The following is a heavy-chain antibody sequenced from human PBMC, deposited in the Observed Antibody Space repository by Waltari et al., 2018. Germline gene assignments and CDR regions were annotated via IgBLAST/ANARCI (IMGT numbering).Heavy chain of an antibody. D-gene: IGHD3-3*01. CDR2: ISGIGGST. J-gene: IGHJ4*02. V-gene: IGHV3-23*01. CDR3: AGAEVDYDFWSGYLDY. Sequence: EVQLLESGGGLVQPGGSLRLSCAASGFTFSSYAMSWVRQAPGKGLEWVAAISGIGGSTYYADSVKGRFTISRDNSKNTLYLQMNSLRAEDTAVYYCAGAEVDYDFWSGYLDYWGQGTLVTVSS. CDR1: GFTFSSYA.